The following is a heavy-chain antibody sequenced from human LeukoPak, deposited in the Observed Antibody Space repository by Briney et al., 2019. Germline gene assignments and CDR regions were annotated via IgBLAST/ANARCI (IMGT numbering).Heavy chain of an antibody. CDR2: IYYSGST. D-gene: IGHD6-19*01. J-gene: IGHJ3*02. CDR1: GGSISSYY. Sequence: SETLSLTCTVSGGSISSYYWSWIRQPPGKGLEWIGYIYYSGSTNYNPSLKSRVTISVDTSKNQFSLKLSSVTAADTAVYYCARQAVEGSFDIWGQGTMVTVSS. V-gene: IGHV4-59*01. CDR3: ARQAVEGSFDI.